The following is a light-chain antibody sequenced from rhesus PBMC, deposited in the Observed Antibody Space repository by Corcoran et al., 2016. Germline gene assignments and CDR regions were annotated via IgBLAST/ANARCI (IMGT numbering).Light chain of an antibody. J-gene: IGKJ2*01. CDR3: QQHNSHPPYS. V-gene: IGKV1-44*02. CDR1: QTISSY. Sequence: DIQMTQSPSSLSASVGDRVTITCRASQTISSYLAWYQQKPGKVPKLLIYAASSLESGVPSRFSGSGSGTEFTITISSLQPEDFATYYGQQHNSHPPYSFGQGTKVEIK. CDR2: AAS.